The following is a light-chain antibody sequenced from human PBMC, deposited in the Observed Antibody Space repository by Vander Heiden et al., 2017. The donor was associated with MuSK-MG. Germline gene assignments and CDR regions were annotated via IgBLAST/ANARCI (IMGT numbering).Light chain of an antibody. CDR1: QSVDKN. J-gene: IGKJ1*01. CDR3: LPYGT. V-gene: IGKV3-15*01. Sequence: ELVMTQSPATLSVSPGERATLPCRASQSVDKNLAWYQHKPGQAPRLLSYGASQSATGIKDRFRGSGSGTEFTRTSNSMQSEDLVGYDGLPYGTFGQGTKLEI. CDR2: GAS.